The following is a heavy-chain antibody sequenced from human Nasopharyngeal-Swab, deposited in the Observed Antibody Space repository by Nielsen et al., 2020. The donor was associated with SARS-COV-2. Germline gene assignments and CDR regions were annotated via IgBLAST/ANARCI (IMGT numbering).Heavy chain of an antibody. CDR3: ASSPLWFGEPEHGRDG. J-gene: IGHJ6*04. V-gene: IGHV4-34*01. CDR2: INHSGST. D-gene: IGHD3-10*01. Sequence: WIRQPPGKGLEWIGEINHSGSTNYNPSLKSRVTISVDTSKNQFSLKLSSVTAADTAVYYCASSPLWFGEPEHGRDGGGKG.